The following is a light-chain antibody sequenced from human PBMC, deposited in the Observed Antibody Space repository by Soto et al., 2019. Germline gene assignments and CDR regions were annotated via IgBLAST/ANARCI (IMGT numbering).Light chain of an antibody. Sequence: DIQLTQSPSSLSASVGDRVSISCRASQSVSSYLNWYQQKPGKAPKVLIFAASRLQSGVPSRFSGSGSGTDFTLTITSLQPEDFATYYCQQSYSRTFGQGTKVDIK. CDR2: AAS. J-gene: IGKJ1*01. CDR3: QQSYSRT. V-gene: IGKV1-39*01. CDR1: QSVSSY.